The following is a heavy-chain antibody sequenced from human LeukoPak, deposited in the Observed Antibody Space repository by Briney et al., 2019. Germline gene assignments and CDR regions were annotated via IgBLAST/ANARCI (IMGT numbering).Heavy chain of an antibody. J-gene: IGHJ3*02. CDR1: GFTFSSYS. D-gene: IGHD3-10*01. CDR3: ASYPPYMVRTDAFDI. Sequence: GGSLRLSCAASGFTFSSYSMNWVRQAPGKGLEWVSSISSSSYIYYADSVKGRFTISRDNAKNSLYLQMNSLRAEDTAVYYCASYPPYMVRTDAFDIWGQGTMVTVSS. CDR2: ISSSSYI. V-gene: IGHV3-21*01.